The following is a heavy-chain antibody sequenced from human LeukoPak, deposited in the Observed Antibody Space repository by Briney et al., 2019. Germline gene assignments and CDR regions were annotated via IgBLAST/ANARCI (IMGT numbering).Heavy chain of an antibody. CDR3: ARAERTYYYGSGRISGFDP. CDR2: INAGNGNI. J-gene: IGHJ5*02. V-gene: IGHV1-3*01. CDR1: GYTFTSYA. Sequence: ASVKVSCKASGYTFTSYAMHWVRQAPGQRLEWMGWINAGNGNIKYSQKFQGRVTITRDTSASTAYMELSSLRSEDTAVYYCARAERTYYYGSGRISGFDPWGQGTLVTVSS. D-gene: IGHD3-10*01.